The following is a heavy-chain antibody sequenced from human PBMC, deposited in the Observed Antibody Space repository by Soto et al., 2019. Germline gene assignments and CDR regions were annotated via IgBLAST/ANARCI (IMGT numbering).Heavy chain of an antibody. Sequence: SETLSLTCTVSGGSISTGGYYWSWIRQHPGKGLEWIGYIYYSGSTNYNPSLKSRVTISVDTSKNQFSLKLNSMTAVDTAVYYCARHNYGSGSTYFDYWGQGTLVTVSS. CDR3: ARHNYGSGSTYFDY. CDR1: GGSISTGGYY. V-gene: IGHV4-61*08. CDR2: IYYSGST. D-gene: IGHD3-10*01. J-gene: IGHJ4*02.